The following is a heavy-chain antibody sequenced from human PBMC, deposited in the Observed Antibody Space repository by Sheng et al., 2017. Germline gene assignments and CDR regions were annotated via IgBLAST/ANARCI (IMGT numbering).Heavy chain of an antibody. V-gene: IGHV1-69*04. CDR3: ARIKGYCSSATCTDAFDL. J-gene: IGHJ3*01. Sequence: QVQLVQSGAEVKKPGSSVKVSCKASGGTFSNNAISWLRQAPGQGLEWMGGIIPLLNMTDDAQKFQGRVTITADKSTGTAYMELSSLRSEDTAVYYCARIKGYCSSATCTDAFDLWGQGTKVTVSS. D-gene: IGHD2-2*01. CDR2: IIPLLNMT. CDR1: GGTFSNNA.